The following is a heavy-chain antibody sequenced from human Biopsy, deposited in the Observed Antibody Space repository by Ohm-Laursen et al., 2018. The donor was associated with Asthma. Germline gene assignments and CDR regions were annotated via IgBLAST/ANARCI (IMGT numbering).Heavy chain of an antibody. Sequence: SETLSLTCAASGGPIRSGGYYWSWIRQHPGKGLEWIGYIYYSGSTYYNPSLKSRVTISVDTSKNQFSLKLSSVTAADTAVYYFARGPPVDREDWGQGTLVTVSS. CDR1: GGPIRSGGYY. V-gene: IGHV4-31*11. D-gene: IGHD5-24*01. J-gene: IGHJ4*02. CDR2: IYYSGST. CDR3: ARGPPVDRED.